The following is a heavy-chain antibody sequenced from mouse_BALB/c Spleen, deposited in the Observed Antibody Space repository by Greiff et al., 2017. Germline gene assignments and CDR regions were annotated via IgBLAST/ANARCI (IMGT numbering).Heavy chain of an antibody. CDR2: ISYDGSN. V-gene: IGHV3-6*02. D-gene: IGHD1-1*01. J-gene: IGHJ4*01. CDR1: GYSITSGYY. Sequence: EVQLQESGPGLVKPSQSLSLTCSVTGYSITSGYYWYWIRQFPGNKLEWMGYISYDGSNNYNPSLKNRISITRDTSKNQFFLKLNSVTTEDTATYYCARDYGSPYDAMDYWGQGTSVTVSS. CDR3: ARDYGSPYDAMDY.